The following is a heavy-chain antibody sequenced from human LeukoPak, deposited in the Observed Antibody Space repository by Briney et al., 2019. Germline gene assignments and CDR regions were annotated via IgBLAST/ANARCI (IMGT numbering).Heavy chain of an antibody. D-gene: IGHD6-13*01. V-gene: IGHV3-23*01. CDR3: AKGDSISCCPPFDY. CDR1: GFTFSSYA. CDR2: ISGSGGST. J-gene: IGHJ4*02. Sequence: PGGSLRLSCAASGFTFSSYAMSWVRQAPGKGLEWVSAISGSGGSTYYADSVKGRLTISRDNSKNTLYLQMNSLRAEDTAVYYCAKGDSISCCPPFDYWVQGTLVTVS.